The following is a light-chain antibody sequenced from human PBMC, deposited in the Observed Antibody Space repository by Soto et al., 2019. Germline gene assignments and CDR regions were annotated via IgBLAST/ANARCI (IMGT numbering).Light chain of an antibody. J-gene: IGKJ2*01. Sequence: ETVMTQSPATLSVSPGERASLSCRASQSVSTNLAWYQQKPGQAPRLLIYGASTRAAGIPARFGGSGSGTEFTLTISSLQSEDSALYYCQQHNNWPPYTFGQGTRLEIK. V-gene: IGKV3-15*01. CDR1: QSVSTN. CDR3: QQHNNWPPYT. CDR2: GAS.